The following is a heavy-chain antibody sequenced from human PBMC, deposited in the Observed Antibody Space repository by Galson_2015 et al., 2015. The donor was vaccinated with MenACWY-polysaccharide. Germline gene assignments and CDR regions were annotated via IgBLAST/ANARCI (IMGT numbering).Heavy chain of an antibody. CDR3: ARSFGVFDY. Sequence: SVKVSCKASGYTFTNYDINWVRQAPGQGLEWMAWMNANSGNSGYAQKFHGRVTLTKDTSINTAYMELSSLRSEDTAMYYCARSFGVFDYWGQGTLVTVSS. CDR1: GYTFTNYD. V-gene: IGHV1-8*01. CDR2: MNANSGNS. J-gene: IGHJ4*02. D-gene: IGHD2-8*01.